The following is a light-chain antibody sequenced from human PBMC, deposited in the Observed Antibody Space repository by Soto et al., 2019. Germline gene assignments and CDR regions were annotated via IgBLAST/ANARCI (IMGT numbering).Light chain of an antibody. J-gene: IGKJ2*01. Sequence: EIAMTQSPATLSVSPGGRATLSCRASQSISDTLAWYQQKPGQAPRLLIYGASRRATGFPARFSGSGSGTEFTLTISSLQSEDFAVYYCQQYNRWPPYTFGQGTKGDIK. CDR2: GAS. CDR3: QQYNRWPPYT. CDR1: QSISDT. V-gene: IGKV3-15*01.